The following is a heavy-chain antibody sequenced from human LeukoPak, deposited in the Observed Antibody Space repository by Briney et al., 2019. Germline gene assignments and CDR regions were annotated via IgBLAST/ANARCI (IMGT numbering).Heavy chain of an antibody. Sequence: GGSLRLSCAASGFTFSSYWMSWVRQAPGKGLEWVANIKQDGSEKYYVDSVKGRFTISRDNAKNSLYLQMNSLRAEDTAVYYCARGSIAARPYYYYMDVWGKGTTVTVSS. J-gene: IGHJ6*03. CDR3: ARGSIAARPYYYYMDV. D-gene: IGHD6-6*01. V-gene: IGHV3-7*01. CDR1: GFTFSSYW. CDR2: IKQDGSEK.